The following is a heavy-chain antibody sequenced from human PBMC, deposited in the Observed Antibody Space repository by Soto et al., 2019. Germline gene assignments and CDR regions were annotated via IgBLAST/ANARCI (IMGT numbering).Heavy chain of an antibody. CDR2: IYYSGST. D-gene: IGHD4-17*01. J-gene: IGHJ4*02. CDR3: ASRYGGTLDY. CDR1: GGSISSYY. Sequence: QVQLQESGPGLVKPSETLSLTCTVSGGSISSYYWSWIRQPPGKGLEWIGYIYYSGSTNYNPSLTSRVTISVDTSRNQSSLKLSSVTAADTAVYYCASRYGGTLDYWGQGTLVTVSS. V-gene: IGHV4-59*12.